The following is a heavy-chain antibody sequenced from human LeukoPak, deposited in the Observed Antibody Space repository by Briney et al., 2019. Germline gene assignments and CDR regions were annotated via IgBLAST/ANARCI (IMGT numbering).Heavy chain of an antibody. Sequence: SETLSLTCGVYGGSFSGYYWGWIRQHPGKGLEWIGEINHSGSTNYNPSLKSRVTISVDTSKNQFSLKLSSVTAADTAVYYCARGYDSSGYLYYYYYMDVWGKGTTVTVSS. CDR1: GGSFSGYY. CDR2: INHSGST. J-gene: IGHJ6*03. CDR3: ARGYDSSGYLYYYYYMDV. V-gene: IGHV4-34*01. D-gene: IGHD3-22*01.